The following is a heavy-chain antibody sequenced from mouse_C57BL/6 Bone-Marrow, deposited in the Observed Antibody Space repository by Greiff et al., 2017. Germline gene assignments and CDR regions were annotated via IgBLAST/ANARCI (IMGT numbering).Heavy chain of an antibody. CDR3: ARVQLGRYYFDY. Sequence: VQLQQSGAELVRPGTSVKLSCKASGYTFTSYWMHWVKQRPGQGLEWIGVIDPSDSYTNYNQKFKGKATLTVDTSSSTAYMQLSSLTSEDSAVYYCARVQLGRYYFDYWGQGTTLTVSS. J-gene: IGHJ2*01. CDR1: GYTFTSYW. CDR2: IDPSDSYT. V-gene: IGHV1-59*01. D-gene: IGHD4-1*02.